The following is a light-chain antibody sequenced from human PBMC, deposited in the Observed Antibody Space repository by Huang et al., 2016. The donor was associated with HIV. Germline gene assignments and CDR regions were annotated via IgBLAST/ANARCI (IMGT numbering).Light chain of an antibody. CDR3: QQYNNWLGT. Sequence: EIVMTQSPATLSVSPGERATLSCRASQSISSNLAWYQQKPGQAPRRLIYGASTRATGIPARFSGSGSGTEFTLTISSLQSEDFAVYYCQQYNNWLGTFGQGTKVEIK. CDR1: QSISSN. CDR2: GAS. V-gene: IGKV3-15*01. J-gene: IGKJ1*01.